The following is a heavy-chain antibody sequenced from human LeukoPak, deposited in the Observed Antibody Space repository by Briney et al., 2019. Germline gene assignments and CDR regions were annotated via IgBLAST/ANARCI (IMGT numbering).Heavy chain of an antibody. V-gene: IGHV4-61*08. CDR2: IYYSGST. J-gene: IGHJ4*02. Sequence: PSETLSLTCTVSGGSISSGDYYWRWIRQPPGTGLEWIGYIYYSGSTNYNPSLKSRVTISVDTSKNQFSLKLSSVTAADTAVYYCARDTDYEGLDYWGQGTLVTVSS. CDR3: ARDTDYEGLDY. D-gene: IGHD4-17*01. CDR1: GGSISSGDYY.